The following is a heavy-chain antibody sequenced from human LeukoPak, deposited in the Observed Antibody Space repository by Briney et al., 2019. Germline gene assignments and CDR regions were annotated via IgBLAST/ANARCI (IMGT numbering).Heavy chain of an antibody. CDR1: GGSISSGGYY. J-gene: IGHJ4*02. Sequence: SQTLSLTCTVSGGSISSGGYYWSWIRQHPGKGLEWIGYIYYSGSTYYNPSLKSRVTISVDTSKNQFSLKLSSVTAADTAVYYCARDPLQSHDDILTGHYWGQGTLVTVSS. CDR2: IYYSGST. D-gene: IGHD3-9*01. V-gene: IGHV4-31*03. CDR3: ARDPLQSHDDILTGHY.